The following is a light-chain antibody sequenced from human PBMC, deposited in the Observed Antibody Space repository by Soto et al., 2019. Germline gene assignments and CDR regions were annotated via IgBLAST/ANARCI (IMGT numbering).Light chain of an antibody. CDR2: GAS. CDR3: QQYVTSQLT. J-gene: IGKJ4*01. V-gene: IGKV3-20*01. Sequence: DIVLTQSPGTLFLSPGERATLSCRASQSVTYGYLAWYQLKPGQAPRLLIFGASIRATGIPDRFSGSGSGTDFTLSISRLETEDFAVYYCQQYVTSQLTFGSGTKVAIK. CDR1: QSVTYGY.